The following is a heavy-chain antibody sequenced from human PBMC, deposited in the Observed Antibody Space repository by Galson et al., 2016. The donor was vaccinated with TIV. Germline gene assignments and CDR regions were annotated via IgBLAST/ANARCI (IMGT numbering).Heavy chain of an antibody. J-gene: IGHJ3*01. CDR1: GGSIGSHY. V-gene: IGHV4-4*09. D-gene: IGHD3-16*01. CDR2: ISASGRS. CDR3: ARDDTSIRGTNAFDL. Sequence: TLSLPCTVSGGSIGSHYWSWIRQPPGKGPEWIAYISASGRSNYNSYLKSRVSISVDTSMSQISLKVTSGTAADTAVYYCARDDTSIRGTNAFDLWGQGTMVTVSS.